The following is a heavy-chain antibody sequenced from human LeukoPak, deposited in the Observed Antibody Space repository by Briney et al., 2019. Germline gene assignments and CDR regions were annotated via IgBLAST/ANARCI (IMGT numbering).Heavy chain of an antibody. D-gene: IGHD3-10*01. CDR1: GFTFSTYG. V-gene: IGHV3-30*18. CDR3: VKIDGSGSYYPPDY. Sequence: GGSLRLSCAASGFTFSTYGMYWVRQAPGKGLEWVAVISFDGSNKYYVDSVKGRFTISRDNSKNTPYLQTNSLRTEDTAVYYCVKIDGSGSYYPPDYWGQGTLVTVSS. CDR2: ISFDGSNK. J-gene: IGHJ4*02.